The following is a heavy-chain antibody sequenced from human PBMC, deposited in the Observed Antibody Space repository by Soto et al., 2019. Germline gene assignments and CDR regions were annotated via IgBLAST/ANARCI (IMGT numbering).Heavy chain of an antibody. CDR3: ARGYYYDSSGYYPIPSYGMDV. CDR2: TRNKANSYTK. Sequence: GGSLTLSCAASGFTFSDHYMDWGRHAPEKGLEWVGRTRNKANSYTKEYAASVKGRFTISRDDSKNSLYLQMNSLKTEDTAVYYCARGYYYDSSGYYPIPSYGMDVWGQGTTVTVSS. J-gene: IGHJ6*02. D-gene: IGHD3-22*01. V-gene: IGHV3-72*01. CDR1: GFTFSDHY.